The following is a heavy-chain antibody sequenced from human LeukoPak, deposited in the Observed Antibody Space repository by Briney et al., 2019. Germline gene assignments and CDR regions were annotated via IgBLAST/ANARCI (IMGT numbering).Heavy chain of an antibody. CDR1: GFTFSSYA. Sequence: GGSLRLSCAASGFTFSSYAMSWVRQAPGKGLEWVSTISVSGGCTFYADSVKGRFTLSRDISKITLSLQINNLRVEDTSVYYCAKEYSTRCYYLDYWGQGTRVTVPS. J-gene: IGHJ4*02. D-gene: IGHD6-13*01. V-gene: IGHV3-23*01. CDR3: AKEYSTRCYYLDY. CDR2: ISVSGGCT.